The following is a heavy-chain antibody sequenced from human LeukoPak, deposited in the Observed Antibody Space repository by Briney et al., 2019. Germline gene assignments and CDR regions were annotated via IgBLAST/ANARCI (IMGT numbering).Heavy chain of an antibody. D-gene: IGHD6-19*01. Sequence: ASVKVSCKASGYTFTGYYMHWVRQAPGQGLEWMGRINPNSGGTNYAQKFQGRVTMTRDTSISTAYMELSRLRSDDTAVYYCARGPPAFSSVAVDYWGQGTLVTVSS. CDR1: GYTFTGYY. V-gene: IGHV1-2*06. CDR2: INPNSGGT. J-gene: IGHJ4*02. CDR3: ARGPPAFSSVAVDY.